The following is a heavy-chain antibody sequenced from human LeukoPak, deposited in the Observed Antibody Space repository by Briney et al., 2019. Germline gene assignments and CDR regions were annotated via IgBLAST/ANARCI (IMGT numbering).Heavy chain of an antibody. CDR2: ISYDGGNE. D-gene: IGHD1-14*01. Sequence: GGSLRLSCAASGFTFSNYAMHWVRQAPGKGLEWVTVISYDGGNEDYADSVKGRFTISRDNSKNILFLQMNSLKVDDTAVYYCARSPGITVSGPDYWGQGTLVTVSS. V-gene: IGHV3-30*04. CDR3: ARSPGITVSGPDY. J-gene: IGHJ4*02. CDR1: GFTFSNYA.